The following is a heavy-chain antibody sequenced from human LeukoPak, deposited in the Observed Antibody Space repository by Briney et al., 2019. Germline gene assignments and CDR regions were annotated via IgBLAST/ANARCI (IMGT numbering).Heavy chain of an antibody. Sequence: GGSLRLSCAASGFTVSSNYMSRVRQAPGKGLEWVSVIYSGGSTYYADSVKGRFTISRDNSKNTLYLQMNSLRAEDTAVYYCAREERLYGDYVGRYFDYWGQGTLVTVSS. CDR1: GFTVSSNY. J-gene: IGHJ4*02. CDR3: AREERLYGDYVGRYFDY. V-gene: IGHV3-53*01. CDR2: IYSGGST. D-gene: IGHD4-17*01.